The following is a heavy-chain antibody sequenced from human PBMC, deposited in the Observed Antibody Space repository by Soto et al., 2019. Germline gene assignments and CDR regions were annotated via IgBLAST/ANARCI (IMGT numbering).Heavy chain of an antibody. V-gene: IGHV1-46*01. CDR3: AGNLGYAGGGYWYFFL. Sequence: GASVKVSCKASGYTFTSYYMHWVRQAPGQGLEWMGIINPSGGSTSYAQKFQGRVTMTRDTSTSTVYMELSSLRSEDTAVYYCAGNLGYAGGGYWYFFLGGRATVVPVS. CDR1: GYTFTSYY. D-gene: IGHD2-8*01. J-gene: IGHJ2*01. CDR2: INPSGGST.